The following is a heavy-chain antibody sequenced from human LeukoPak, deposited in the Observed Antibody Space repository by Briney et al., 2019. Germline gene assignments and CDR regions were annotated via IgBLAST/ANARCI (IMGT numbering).Heavy chain of an antibody. CDR3: ARDTFSSGWYGSYYYYMDV. J-gene: IGHJ6*03. V-gene: IGHV1-69*05. CDR1: GGTFSSYA. Sequence: SVKVSCKASGGTFSSYAISWVRQAPGQGLEWMGGIIPIFGTANYAQKFQGRVTITTDESTSTAYMELSSLRSDDTAVYYCARDTFSSGWYGSYYYYMDVWGKGTTVTVSS. D-gene: IGHD6-19*01. CDR2: IIPIFGTA.